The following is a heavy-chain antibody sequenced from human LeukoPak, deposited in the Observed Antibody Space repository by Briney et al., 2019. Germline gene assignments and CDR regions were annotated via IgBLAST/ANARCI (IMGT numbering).Heavy chain of an antibody. J-gene: IGHJ4*02. CDR1: GFTFSSYA. D-gene: IGHD2-15*01. CDR3: ARDIVVVVAATEVFDY. CDR2: ISYDRSNK. V-gene: IGHV3-30-3*01. Sequence: GETLTLSCAASGFTFSSYAMHWVRQPPGKGLEWVAVISYDRSNKYYADSVKGRFTISRDNSKNTLYLPMNSLRAEDTAVYYCARDIVVVVAATEVFDYWGQGTLITVSS.